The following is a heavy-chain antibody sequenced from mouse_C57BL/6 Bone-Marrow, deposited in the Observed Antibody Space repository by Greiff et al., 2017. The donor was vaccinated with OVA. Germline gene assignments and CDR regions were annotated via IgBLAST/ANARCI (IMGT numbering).Heavy chain of an antibody. CDR1: GYTFTDYY. CDR3: ARRNYYGSSYDYFDD. J-gene: IGHJ2*01. Sequence: EVQLQQSGPELVKPGASVKISCKASGYTFTDYYMNWVKQSHGKSLEWIGDINPNNGGTSYNQKFKGKATLTVDKSSSTAYMELRSLTSEDSAVYYCARRNYYGSSYDYFDDWGQGTTLTVSS. CDR2: INPNNGGT. D-gene: IGHD1-1*01. V-gene: IGHV1-26*01.